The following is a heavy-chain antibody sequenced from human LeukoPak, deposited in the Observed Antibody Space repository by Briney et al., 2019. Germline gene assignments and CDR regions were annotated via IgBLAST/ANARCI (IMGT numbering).Heavy chain of an antibody. V-gene: IGHV3-23*01. J-gene: IGHJ6*03. CDR2: ISVSGNT. D-gene: IGHD5-18*01. Sequence: GGSLRLSCAASGFTLSSYAMSWVRQGPGKGLEWVSAISVSGNTYHADSVKGRFTISRDSSKNTLYLQMNSLRAEDAALYYCAKDIGRVDTASTYMDVWGKGTTVTISS. CDR1: GFTLSSYA. CDR3: AKDIGRVDTASTYMDV.